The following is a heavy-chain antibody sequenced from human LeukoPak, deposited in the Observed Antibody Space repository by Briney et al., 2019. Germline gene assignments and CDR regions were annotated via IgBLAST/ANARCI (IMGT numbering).Heavy chain of an antibody. CDR1: GFMFSSNW. Sequence: GGSLRLSCAASGFMFSSNWMSWVRLAPGKGLEWVANIKEDGTETYYVDSVKGRFTISRDNAKNSLYLQMNSLRAEDTAVYYCARDRRGFYAFDIWGQGTMVTVSS. V-gene: IGHV3-7*03. CDR2: IKEDGTET. CDR3: ARDRRGFYAFDI. J-gene: IGHJ3*02. D-gene: IGHD5-12*01.